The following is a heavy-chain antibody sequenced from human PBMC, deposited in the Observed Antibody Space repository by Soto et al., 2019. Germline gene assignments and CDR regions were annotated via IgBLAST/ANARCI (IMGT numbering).Heavy chain of an antibody. CDR2: IYWDDDK. V-gene: IGHV2-5*02. Sequence: QITLKESGPTLVKPTQTLTLTCTFSGFSLSTSGVGVGWIRQPPGKALEWLALIYWDDDKRYSPSLKSRLTNTKDTSKNQVVLTMTNMDPVDTATYYCAHRRKYSSGWNLPRTYYFDYWGQGTLVTVSS. CDR1: GFSLSTSGVG. J-gene: IGHJ4*02. D-gene: IGHD6-19*01. CDR3: AHRRKYSSGWNLPRTYYFDY.